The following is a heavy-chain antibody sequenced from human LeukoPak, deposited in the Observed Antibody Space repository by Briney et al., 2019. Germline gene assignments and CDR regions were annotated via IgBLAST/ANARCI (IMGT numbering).Heavy chain of an antibody. CDR3: ARDIVVLPGPVP. CDR2: IGSSGVTI. J-gene: IGHJ5*02. CDR1: GFTFSSYS. D-gene: IGHD2-2*01. V-gene: IGHV3-48*01. Sequence: GGSLRLSRAASGFTFSSYSMNWVRQAPGKGLEWVSYIGSSGVTIYYAESVKGRFTISRDNAKNSLYLQMNSLRAEDTAVYYCARDIVVLPGPVPWGQGTLVTVSS.